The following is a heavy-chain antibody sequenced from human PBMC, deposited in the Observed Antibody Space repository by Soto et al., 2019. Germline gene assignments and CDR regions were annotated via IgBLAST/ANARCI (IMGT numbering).Heavy chain of an antibody. V-gene: IGHV3-43*01. CDR3: AKDRSCSGAACYDAFDV. CDR2: INWDGGNA. CDR1: GFTFDDYT. J-gene: IGHJ3*01. D-gene: IGHD2-15*01. Sequence: EVQLVESGGAVVQSGGSLRLSCAASGFTFDDYTMHWVRQAPGKGLEWVSLINWDGGNAHYAESVKGRFTISRDNSNNSLYLQLNRLRTEDAALYYCAKDRSCSGAACYDAFDVWGQGTMVTVAS.